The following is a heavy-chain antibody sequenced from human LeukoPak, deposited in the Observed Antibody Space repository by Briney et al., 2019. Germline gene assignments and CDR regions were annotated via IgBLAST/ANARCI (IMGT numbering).Heavy chain of an antibody. J-gene: IGHJ4*02. V-gene: IGHV3-23*01. D-gene: IGHD3-22*01. CDR2: ISVSGGST. CDR3: ARAYYYDVSVTPDY. CDR1: EFTFSSYA. Sequence: GGSLRLSCAASEFTFSSYAMQWVRQAPGKGLEWVSGISVSGGSTYYTDSVKGRFTISRDNSKNTLYLQMNSLRAEDTAVYYCARAYYYDVSVTPDYWGQGTLVTVSS.